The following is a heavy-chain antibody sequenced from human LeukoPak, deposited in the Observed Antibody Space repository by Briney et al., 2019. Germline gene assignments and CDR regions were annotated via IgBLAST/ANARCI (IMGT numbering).Heavy chain of an antibody. CDR2: IEQDGSEK. J-gene: IGHJ4*02. CDR1: GFTFSSYW. V-gene: IGHV3-7*01. Sequence: GGSLRLSCAAPGFTFSSYWMNWVRQAPGKGLEWVANIEQDGSEKYYADSVKGRFTISRDNAKNSLYLQMNSLRSEDTAVYYCARDATVTDYWGQGTLVTVSS. D-gene: IGHD4-17*01. CDR3: ARDATVTDY.